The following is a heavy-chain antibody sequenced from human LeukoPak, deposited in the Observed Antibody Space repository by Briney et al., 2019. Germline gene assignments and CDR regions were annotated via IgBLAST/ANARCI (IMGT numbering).Heavy chain of an antibody. V-gene: IGHV4-59*08. CDR3: ASTTLYYGSGTYYYYYYMDV. Sequence: LETLSLTCTVSGGSISSYYWSWIRQPPGKGLEWIGYIYYSGSTNYNPSLKSRVTISVDTSKNQFSLKLSSVTAADTAVYYCASTTLYYGSGTYYYYYYMDVWGKGTTVTVSS. CDR1: GGSISSYY. D-gene: IGHD3-10*01. CDR2: IYYSGST. J-gene: IGHJ6*03.